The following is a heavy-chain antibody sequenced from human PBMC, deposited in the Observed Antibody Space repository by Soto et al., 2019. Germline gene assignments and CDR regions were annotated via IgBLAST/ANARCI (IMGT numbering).Heavy chain of an antibody. CDR1: GLTFSNYA. V-gene: IGHV3-30-3*01. Sequence: QVRLVDSGGGVVQAGRALRLSCAASGLTFSNYAMHWVRQTPGTGLEWLAVIAYDGSIKIYADSVKGRFTISRDNSKNTLDLQMDSLRSEDTAVYYCASSWRGNWNYIDHWGQGTLVTVSS. CDR2: IAYDGSIK. J-gene: IGHJ4*02. D-gene: IGHD1-7*01. CDR3: ASSWRGNWNYIDH.